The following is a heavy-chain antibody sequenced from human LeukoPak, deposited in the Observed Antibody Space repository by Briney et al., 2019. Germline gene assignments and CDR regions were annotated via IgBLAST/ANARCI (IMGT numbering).Heavy chain of an antibody. CDR1: GGSFSGYY. Sequence: PSETLSLTCAVYGGSFSGYYWSWIRQPPGKGLEWIGEINHSGSTNYNPSLKSRVTISVDTSKNQFSLKLSSVTAADTAVYYCARGSDYGAPRRWFDPWGQGTLVTVSS. D-gene: IGHD4-17*01. CDR3: ARGSDYGAPRRWFDP. CDR2: INHSGST. J-gene: IGHJ5*02. V-gene: IGHV4-34*01.